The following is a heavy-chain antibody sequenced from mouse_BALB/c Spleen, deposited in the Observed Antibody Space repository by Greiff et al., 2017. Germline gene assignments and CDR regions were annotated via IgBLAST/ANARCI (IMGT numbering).Heavy chain of an antibody. CDR3: ASNIITMLHAMDY. D-gene: IGHD1-1*02. V-gene: IGHV5-4*02. J-gene: IGHJ4*01. CDR1: GFTFSDYY. Sequence: EVMLVESGGGLVKPGGSLKLSCAASGFTFSDYYMYWVRQTPEKRLEWVATISDGGSYTYYPDSVKGRFTISRDNAKNNLYLQMSSLKSEDTAMYYCASNIITMLHAMDYWGQGTSVTVSS. CDR2: ISDGGSYT.